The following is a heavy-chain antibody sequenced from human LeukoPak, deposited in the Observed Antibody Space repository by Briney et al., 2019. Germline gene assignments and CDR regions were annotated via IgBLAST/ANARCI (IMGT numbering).Heavy chain of an antibody. V-gene: IGHV3-7*03. CDR1: GFTFSSYW. Sequence: PGGSLRLSCAASGFTFSSYWMSWVRQAPGKGLEWVANIKQDGSEKYYVDSVKGRFTISRDNAKNSLYLQMNSLRAEDTALYYCAKDIASYGSGSYDYWGQGTLVTVSS. D-gene: IGHD3-10*01. CDR3: AKDIASYGSGSYDY. J-gene: IGHJ4*02. CDR2: IKQDGSEK.